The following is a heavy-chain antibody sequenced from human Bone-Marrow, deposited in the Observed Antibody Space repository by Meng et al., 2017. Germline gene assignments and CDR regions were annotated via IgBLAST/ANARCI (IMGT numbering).Heavy chain of an antibody. CDR2: INHSGST. CDR3: ARGRGTMPYWYFDL. CDR1: DGSFSGYY. V-gene: IGHV4-34*01. D-gene: IGHD2-2*01. J-gene: IGHJ2*01. Sequence: VRRQQWGAGLLKPSETLSLTWAVFDGSFSGYYWSWIRQPPGKGLEWIGEINHSGSTNYNPSLKSRVTISVDTSKNQFSLKLSPVTAADTAVYYCARGRGTMPYWYFDLWGRGTLVTVSS.